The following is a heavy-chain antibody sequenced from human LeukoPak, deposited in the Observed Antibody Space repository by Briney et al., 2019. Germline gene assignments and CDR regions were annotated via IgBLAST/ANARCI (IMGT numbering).Heavy chain of an antibody. CDR3: ARDPPNYYDSSGYYTYWYFDL. D-gene: IGHD3-22*01. Sequence: GGPLRLSCAASGFTFSSYSMNWVRQAPGKGLEWVSSIISSSSYIYYADSVKGRFTISRDNAKNSLYLQMNSLRAEDTAVYYCARDPPNYYDSSGYYTYWYFDLWGRGTLVTVSS. V-gene: IGHV3-21*01. J-gene: IGHJ2*01. CDR1: GFTFSSYS. CDR2: IISSSSYI.